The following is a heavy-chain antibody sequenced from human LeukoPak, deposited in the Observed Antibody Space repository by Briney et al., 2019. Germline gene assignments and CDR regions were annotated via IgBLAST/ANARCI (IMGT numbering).Heavy chain of an antibody. CDR2: LYNNETT. V-gene: IGHV4-39*01. CDR3: ARWDQGIDY. Sequence: PSETLSLTCSVSGGSISRSSYYWGWIRQPPGKGLEWIGSLYNNETTYYNTSIQSRVTISVDTSKNQLSLKLTAVTAAETAVYYLARWDQGIDYWGQGTLVTVSS. J-gene: IGHJ4*02. CDR1: GGSISRSSYY. D-gene: IGHD1-26*01.